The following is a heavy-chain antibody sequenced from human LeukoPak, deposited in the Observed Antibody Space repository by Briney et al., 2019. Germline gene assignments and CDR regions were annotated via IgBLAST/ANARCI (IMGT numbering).Heavy chain of an antibody. CDR3: ARHVTGMVRGAPDY. CDR1: GGSISSRSYY. Sequence: PSETLSLTCTVSGGSISSRSYYWGWIRQPPGKGLEWIGIIYYSGSTYSNPSLKSRVTISVDTSKNQFSLKLSSVTAADTAVYYCARHVTGMVRGAPDYWGQGTLVTVSS. J-gene: IGHJ4*02. V-gene: IGHV4-39*01. CDR2: IYYSGST. D-gene: IGHD3-10*01.